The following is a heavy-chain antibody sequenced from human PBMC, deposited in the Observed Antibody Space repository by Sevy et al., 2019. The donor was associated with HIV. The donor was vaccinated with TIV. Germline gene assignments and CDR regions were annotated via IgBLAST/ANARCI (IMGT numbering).Heavy chain of an antibody. V-gene: IGHV3-11*01. D-gene: IGHD2-2*03. J-gene: IGHJ6*02. CDR3: ARDTKTGAGYCSSTSCGYYYYGMDV. CDR1: GFTFSDYY. Sequence: GGSLRLSCAASGFTFSDYYMSWIRQAPGKGLEWVSYISSSGSTIYYADSVKGRFTISRDNAKNSLYLQMNSLIAEDTAVYYCARDTKTGAGYCSSTSCGYYYYGMDVWGQGTTVTVSS. CDR2: ISSSGSTI.